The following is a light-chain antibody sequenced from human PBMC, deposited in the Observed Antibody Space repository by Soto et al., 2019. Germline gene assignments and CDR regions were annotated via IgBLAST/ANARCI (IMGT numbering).Light chain of an antibody. CDR2: GAS. CDR1: QSIPANY. J-gene: IGKJ1*01. CDR3: LQYGTPWWT. V-gene: IGKV3-20*01. Sequence: EIVLTQSPGTLSLSPGERVTLSCGASQSIPANYLAWYQQKPGQAPRLLIYGASNRATGIPDRFSGSVSGTDFTLTVSRLEPEDFAVYFCLQYGTPWWTFGQGARVEIK.